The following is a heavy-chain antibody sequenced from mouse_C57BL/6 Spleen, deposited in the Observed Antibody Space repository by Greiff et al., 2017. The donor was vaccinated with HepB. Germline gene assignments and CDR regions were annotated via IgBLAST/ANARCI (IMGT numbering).Heavy chain of an antibody. V-gene: IGHV1-52*01. J-gene: IGHJ4*01. CDR2: IDPSDSET. Sequence: QVQLQQPGAELVRPGSSVKLSCKASGYTFTSYWMHWVKQRPIQGLEWIGNIDPSDSETHYNQKFKDKATLTVDKSSSTAYMQLSSLTSEDSAVYYCARFLGSSYRYYAMDYWGQGTSVTVSS. CDR1: GYTFTSYW. CDR3: ARFLGSSYRYYAMDY. D-gene: IGHD1-1*01.